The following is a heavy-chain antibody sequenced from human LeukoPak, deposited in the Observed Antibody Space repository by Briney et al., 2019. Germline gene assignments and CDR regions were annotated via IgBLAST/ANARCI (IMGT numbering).Heavy chain of an antibody. J-gene: IGHJ4*02. D-gene: IGHD3-22*01. CDR3: AKDRLYRKRITMIVVVIPDY. Sequence: GGSLRLSCAASGFTFSSYGMHWVRQAPGKGLEWVAVISYDGSNKYYADSVKGRFTISRDNSKNTLYLQMNSLRAEDTAVYYCAKDRLYRKRITMIVVVIPDYWGQGTLVTVSS. V-gene: IGHV3-30*18. CDR2: ISYDGSNK. CDR1: GFTFSSYG.